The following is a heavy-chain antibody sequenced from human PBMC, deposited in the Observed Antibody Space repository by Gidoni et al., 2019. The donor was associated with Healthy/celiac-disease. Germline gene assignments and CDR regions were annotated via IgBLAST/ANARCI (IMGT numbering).Heavy chain of an antibody. CDR3: TTDLLDVYYDFWSGYYKLDY. J-gene: IGHJ4*02. CDR1: GFTSSTAW. D-gene: IGHD3-3*01. V-gene: IGHV3-15*01. CDR2: IKSKTDGGTT. Sequence: EVQLVESGGGLVKPGGSLRLSCAASGFTSSTAWNPWVSAAPGQGPGKGLEWVGRIKSKTDGGTTDYAAPVKGRFTISRDDSKNTLYLQMNSLKTEDTAVYYCTTDLLDVYYDFWSGYYKLDYWGQGTLVTVSS.